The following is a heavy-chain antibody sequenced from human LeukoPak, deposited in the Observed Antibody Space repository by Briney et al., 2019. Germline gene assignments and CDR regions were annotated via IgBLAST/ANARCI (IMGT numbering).Heavy chain of an antibody. J-gene: IGHJ4*02. CDR3: ARDEADQYSSSGI. Sequence: SETLSLTCTVSGGSISSGDYYWSWIRQPPGKGLEWIGYIYYSGSTYYNPSLKSRVTISVDTSKNQFSLKLSSVTAADTAVYYCARDEADQYSSSGIWGQGTLVTVSS. CDR1: GGSISSGDYY. D-gene: IGHD6-6*01. V-gene: IGHV4-30-4*01. CDR2: IYYSGST.